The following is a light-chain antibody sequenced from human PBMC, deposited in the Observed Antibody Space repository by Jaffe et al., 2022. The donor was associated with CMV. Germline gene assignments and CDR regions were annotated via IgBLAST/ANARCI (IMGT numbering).Light chain of an antibody. CDR1: KLGHKY. J-gene: IGLJ2*01. CDR3: QAWDSDTGVV. CDR2: EDT. V-gene: IGLV3-1*01. Sequence: SFYLTQPPSVSVSPGQTASIPCSGDKLGHKYVFWYQKKPGQSPVVVIYEDTKRPSGISERFSGSSSGNTATLTISGTQAMDEADYYCQAWDSDTGVVFGGGTTLTVL.